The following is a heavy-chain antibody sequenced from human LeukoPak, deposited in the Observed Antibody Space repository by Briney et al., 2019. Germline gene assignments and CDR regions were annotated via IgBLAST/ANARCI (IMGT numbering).Heavy chain of an antibody. J-gene: IGHJ4*02. CDR3: AKDTTGGWSGYFDS. V-gene: IGHV3-33*06. D-gene: IGHD6-19*01. CDR1: GFTFSGYG. Sequence: GGSLRLSCAASGFTFSGYGIHWVRHAPGKGLEWVAVIWHDGSAEFYVDSVKGRFRISRDDSKNTVYLQMNSLTAEDTARYYCAKDTTGGWSGYFDSWGQGTLVTVSS. CDR2: IWHDGSAE.